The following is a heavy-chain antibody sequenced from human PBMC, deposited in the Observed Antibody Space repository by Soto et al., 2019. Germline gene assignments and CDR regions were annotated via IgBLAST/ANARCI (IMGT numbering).Heavy chain of an antibody. CDR2: ILDTGTTV. CDR1: GFPFSSTD. CDR3: VKNSGWFNT. Sequence: HPGGSLRLSCAASGFPFSSTDMSWVRRAPGKGLEWVSTILDTGTTVFYADSVKGRFTVSRDNSNNTLYVQMNNLRADDTAVYYCVKNSGWFNTWGQGALVTVSS. D-gene: IGHD3-10*01. V-gene: IGHV3-23*01. J-gene: IGHJ5*02.